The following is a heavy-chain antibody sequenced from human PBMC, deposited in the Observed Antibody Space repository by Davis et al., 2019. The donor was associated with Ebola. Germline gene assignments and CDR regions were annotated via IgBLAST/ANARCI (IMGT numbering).Heavy chain of an antibody. CDR3: ARGLTTFNYYYYGMDV. CDR1: GFTFSSYG. CDR2: IWYDGSNK. D-gene: IGHD1-1*01. Sequence: GGSLRLSCAASGFTFSSYGMHWVRQAPGKGLEWVAVIWYDGSNKYYADSVKGRFTISRDNSKNTLYLQMNSLRAEDTAVYYCARGLTTFNYYYYGMDVWGQGTTVTVSS. V-gene: IGHV3-33*01. J-gene: IGHJ6*02.